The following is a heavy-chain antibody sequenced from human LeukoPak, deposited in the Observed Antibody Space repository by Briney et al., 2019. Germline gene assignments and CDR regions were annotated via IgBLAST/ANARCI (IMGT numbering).Heavy chain of an antibody. V-gene: IGHV4-4*07. Sequence: SETLSLTCTVSGGSISSYNWSWIRQPAGKGLEWIGRIYTSGSTNYNPSLKSRVTMSVDTSKNQFSLKLSSVTAADTAVYYCARGAPELRCFDIWGQGTMVTVSS. CDR3: ARGAPELRCFDI. CDR1: GGSISSYN. J-gene: IGHJ3*02. D-gene: IGHD4-17*01. CDR2: IYTSGST.